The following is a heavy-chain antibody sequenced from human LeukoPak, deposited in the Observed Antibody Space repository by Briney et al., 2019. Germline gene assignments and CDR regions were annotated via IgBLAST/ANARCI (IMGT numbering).Heavy chain of an antibody. V-gene: IGHV3-64D*08. CDR2: ISFNGSNT. CDR3: VRDRGGSGWSYFDY. J-gene: IGHJ4*02. CDR1: GFTFSIYA. D-gene: IGHD6-19*01. Sequence: GGSLRLSCSASGFTFSIYAMHWVRQAPGKGLQYVSGISFNGSNTYYADSVKGRFTISRDNSKNTLYLQMSSLRAEDSAIYYCVRDRGGSGWSYFDYWGQGTLVTVSP.